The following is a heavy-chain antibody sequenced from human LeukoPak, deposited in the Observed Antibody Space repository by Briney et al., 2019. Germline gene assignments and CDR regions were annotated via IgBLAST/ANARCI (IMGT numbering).Heavy chain of an antibody. J-gene: IGHJ5*02. CDR1: GGSISSGGYY. CDR3: ARWVRYYGSGSDYRGFWFDP. CDR2: IYYSGST. D-gene: IGHD3-10*01. V-gene: IGHV4-31*03. Sequence: PSETLSLTCTVSGGSISSGGYYWSWIRQHPGKGREWIGYIYYSGSTYYNPSLKSRVTISVDTSKNQFSLKLSSVTAADTAVYYCARWVRYYGSGSDYRGFWFDPWGQGTLVTVSS.